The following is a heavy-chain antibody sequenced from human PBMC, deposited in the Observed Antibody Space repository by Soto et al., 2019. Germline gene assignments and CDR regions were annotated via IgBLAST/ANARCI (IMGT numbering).Heavy chain of an antibody. J-gene: IGHJ4*02. CDR3: AKFFVETGGSSGWPWSFHY. V-gene: IGHV3-23*01. CDR2: ISGSGGTT. Sequence: ESGGGLVQPGRSLRLSCAASGFTFSSYAMSWVRQAPGKGLEWVSAISGSGGTTYYADSVKGRFTISRANSKHTLFLQMNSLRAEDTAVYYCAKFFVETGGSSGWPWSFHYGGQGTLVTVSS. D-gene: IGHD6-25*01. CDR1: GFTFSSYA.